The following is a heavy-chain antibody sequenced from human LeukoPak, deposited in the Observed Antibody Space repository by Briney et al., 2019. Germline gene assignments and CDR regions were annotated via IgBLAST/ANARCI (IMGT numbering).Heavy chain of an antibody. CDR2: INTNTGNP. V-gene: IGHV7-4-1*02. CDR1: GYTFTSYA. D-gene: IGHD6-13*01. CDR3: ARLPLSGYSSSWTDYDH. Sequence: ASVKVSCKASGYTFTSYAMNWVRQAPGQGLEWMGWINTNTGNPTYAQGFTGRFVFSLDTSVSTAYLQISSLKAEDTAVYYCARLPLSGYSSSWTDYDHWGQGTLVTVSS. J-gene: IGHJ4*02.